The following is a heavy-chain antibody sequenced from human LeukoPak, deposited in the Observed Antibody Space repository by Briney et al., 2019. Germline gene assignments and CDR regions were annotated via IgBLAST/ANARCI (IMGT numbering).Heavy chain of an antibody. J-gene: IGHJ4*02. CDR1: GFTFSSYA. V-gene: IGHV3-23*01. CDR3: ATYGVGFFDY. D-gene: IGHD4-17*01. Sequence: GGSQRLSCAASGFTFSSYAMSWARQAPGKGLEWVSIISGSGGSTHYAGSVKARFTIFRDDSKNTLYLQMDSLIAEDTAVYFCATYGVGFFDYWGQGTLVTVSS. CDR2: ISGSGGST.